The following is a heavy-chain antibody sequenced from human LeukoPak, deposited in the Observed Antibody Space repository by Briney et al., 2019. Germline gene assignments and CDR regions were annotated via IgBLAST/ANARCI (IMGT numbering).Heavy chain of an antibody. CDR1: GFTFSSYA. D-gene: IGHD1-1*01. CDR2: ISGGGGTST. V-gene: IGHV3-23*01. J-gene: IGHJ3*02. CDR3: ARDCLESQSNAFDM. Sequence: PGGSLRLSCAASGFTFSSYAMNWVRQAPGKGLVWVSAISGGGGTSTYYADSVKGRFTISRDNSKNTLYLQMNSLRAEDTAVYYCARDCLESQSNAFDMWGQGTQVTVSS.